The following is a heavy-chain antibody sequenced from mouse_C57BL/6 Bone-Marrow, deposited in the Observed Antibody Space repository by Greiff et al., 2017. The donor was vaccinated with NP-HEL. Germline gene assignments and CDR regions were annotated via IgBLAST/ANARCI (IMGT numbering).Heavy chain of an antibody. V-gene: IGHV1-81*01. CDR3: ARRPLYYDYDQAY. CDR1: GYTFTSYG. Sequence: VQLQQSGAELARPGASVKLSCKASGYTFTSYGISWVKQRTGQGLEWIGEIYPRSGNTYSNEKFKGKATLTADKSSSTAYVELRSLTSEESAVKFCARRPLYYDYDQAYWGRGNLVTVSA. D-gene: IGHD2-4*01. J-gene: IGHJ3*01. CDR2: IYPRSGNT.